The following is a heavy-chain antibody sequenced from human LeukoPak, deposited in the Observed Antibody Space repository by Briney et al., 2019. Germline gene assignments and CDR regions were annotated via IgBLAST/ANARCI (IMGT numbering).Heavy chain of an antibody. CDR3: ARESNFCSGGSCYSAYCDY. Sequence: PGGSLRLSCAASAFTFSTYGMHWVRQAPGKGLEWVAFIRYDGSNKYYADSVLGRFTISRDNSKNTLYLQMNSLRAEDTAVYYCARESNFCSGGSCYSAYCDYWGQGTLVTVSS. D-gene: IGHD2-15*01. CDR1: AFTFSTYG. CDR2: IRYDGSNK. J-gene: IGHJ4*02. V-gene: IGHV3-30*02.